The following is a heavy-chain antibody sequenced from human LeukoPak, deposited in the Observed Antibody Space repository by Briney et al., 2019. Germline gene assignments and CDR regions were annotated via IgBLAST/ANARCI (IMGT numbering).Heavy chain of an antibody. CDR2: ISGSGSTI. J-gene: IGHJ3*01. D-gene: IGHD4-23*01. CDR1: GFTFSSYS. CDR3: ARLRNVGGNPHPFNV. V-gene: IGHV3-48*04. Sequence: PGGSLRLSCAASGFTFSSYSMNWVRQAPGKGLEWVSYISGSGSTISYADSVKGRFTISRDNAKKSLYLQMNSLRAEDTAVYYCARLRNVGGNPHPFNVWGQGTTVTVSS.